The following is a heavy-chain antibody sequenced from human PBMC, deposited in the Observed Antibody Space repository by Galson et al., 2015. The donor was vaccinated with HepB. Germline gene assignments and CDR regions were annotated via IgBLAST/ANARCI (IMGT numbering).Heavy chain of an antibody. CDR1: GFTFSSYG. D-gene: IGHD4-11*01. CDR2: ISYDGSNK. Sequence: SLRLSCAASGFTFSSYGMHWVRQAPGKGLEWVAVISYDGSNKYYADSVKGRFTISRDNSKNTLYLQMNSLRAEDTAVYYCAKEGPVRPKGWYYYYYMDVWGKGTTVTVSS. J-gene: IGHJ6*03. V-gene: IGHV3-30*18. CDR3: AKEGPVRPKGWYYYYYMDV.